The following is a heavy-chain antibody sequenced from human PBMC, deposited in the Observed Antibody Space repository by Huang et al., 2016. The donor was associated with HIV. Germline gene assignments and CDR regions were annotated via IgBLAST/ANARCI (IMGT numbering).Heavy chain of an antibody. CDR3: AKGGSAAAVLDF. Sequence: QVQLVESGGGVVQPGRSLRISCAASGFTFSSYGMHWVRQAPGKGLEWVAVISYDGKPKYYADSVKGRFSISRDNSKTTVYLQLNSLRVEDTAVYYCAKGGSAAAVLDFWGQGTLVTVSS. CDR2: ISYDGKPK. CDR1: GFTFSSYG. V-gene: IGHV3-30*18. J-gene: IGHJ4*02. D-gene: IGHD6-13*01.